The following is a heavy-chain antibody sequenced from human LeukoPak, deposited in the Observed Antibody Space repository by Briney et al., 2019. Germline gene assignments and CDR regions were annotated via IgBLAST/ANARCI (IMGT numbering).Heavy chain of an antibody. V-gene: IGHV1-18*01. Sequence: ASVKVSCKASGYTFTSYGISWVRQAPGQGLEWMGWISAYNGNTNYAQKLQGRVTMTTDTSTSTAYMELRSLRSDDTAVYYCARSSGSYLQTLLDYWGQGTLVTVSS. CDR3: ARSSGSYLQTLLDY. J-gene: IGHJ4*02. D-gene: IGHD1-26*01. CDR1: GYTFTSYG. CDR2: ISAYNGNT.